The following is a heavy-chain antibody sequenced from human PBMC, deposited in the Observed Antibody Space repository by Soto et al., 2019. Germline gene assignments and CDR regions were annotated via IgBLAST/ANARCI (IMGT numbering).Heavy chain of an antibody. D-gene: IGHD6-13*01. Sequence: GASVKVSCKASGYTLSGYYMHWVRQAPGQGLEWMGWFNPNSGDTNYAQKFQGWVTMTRDTSITTAYMELSRLKSDDTAVYYCAREGGGIEEAGAGNDAFDIWGQGTMVTVSS. CDR1: GYTLSGYY. V-gene: IGHV1-2*04. CDR2: FNPNSGDT. J-gene: IGHJ3*02. CDR3: AREGGGIEEAGAGNDAFDI.